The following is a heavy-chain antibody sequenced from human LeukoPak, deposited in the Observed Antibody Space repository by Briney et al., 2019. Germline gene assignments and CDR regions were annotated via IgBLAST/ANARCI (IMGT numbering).Heavy chain of an antibody. CDR1: GGSFSGYY. CDR2: INHSGSI. V-gene: IGHV4-34*01. Sequence: SETLSLTCAVYGGSFSGYYWSWIRQPPGKGLEWIGEINHSGSINYNPSLKSRVTISVDTSKNQFSLKLSSVTAADTAVYYCARAGGRGYSYGYYYYYGMDVWGQGTTVTVSS. J-gene: IGHJ6*02. D-gene: IGHD5-18*01. CDR3: ARAGGRGYSYGYYYYYGMDV.